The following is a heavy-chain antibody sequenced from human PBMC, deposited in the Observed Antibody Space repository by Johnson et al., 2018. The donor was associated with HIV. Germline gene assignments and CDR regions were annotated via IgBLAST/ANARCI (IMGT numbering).Heavy chain of an antibody. J-gene: IGHJ3*02. D-gene: IGHD4-23*01. V-gene: IGHV3-53*01. CDR2: IYSGGST. CDR1: RFSVSSNY. Sequence: MLLVESGGGLIQPGGSLRLSCAASRFSVSSNYMTWVRQAPGKGLEWVSVIYSGGSTYYADSVKGRFTISRDNSKNTVYLQMNSLRVEDTAVYYCARIVRMTTVVIGDAFDIWGQGTMVTVSS. CDR3: ARIVRMTTVVIGDAFDI.